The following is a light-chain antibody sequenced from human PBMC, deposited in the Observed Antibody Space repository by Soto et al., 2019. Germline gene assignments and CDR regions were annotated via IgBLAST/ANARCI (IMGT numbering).Light chain of an antibody. CDR3: AAWDDSLSVV. CDR1: SSNIGANY. V-gene: IGLV1-47*02. J-gene: IGLJ3*02. CDR2: NNN. Sequence: QSVLTQPPSVSGAPGQRVTISCTGSSSNIGANYDVHWYQQRPGTAPKLLIYNNNQRPSEVPDRFSGSKSGTSASLAISGLRSEDEADYYCAAWDDSLSVVFGGGTKLTVL.